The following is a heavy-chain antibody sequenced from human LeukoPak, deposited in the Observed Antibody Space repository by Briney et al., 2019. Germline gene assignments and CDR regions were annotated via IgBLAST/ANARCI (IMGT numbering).Heavy chain of an antibody. CDR1: GGSISSYY. D-gene: IGHD6-19*01. CDR2: IYYSGST. V-gene: IGHV4-59*01. Sequence: PSETLSLTCTVSGGSISSYYWSWIRHPPGKGLEWIGYIYYSGSTNYNPSLKSRVTISVDTSKNQFSLKLSSVTAADTAVYYCARAPRSSGWSDFDYWGQGTLVTVSS. J-gene: IGHJ4*02. CDR3: ARAPRSSGWSDFDY.